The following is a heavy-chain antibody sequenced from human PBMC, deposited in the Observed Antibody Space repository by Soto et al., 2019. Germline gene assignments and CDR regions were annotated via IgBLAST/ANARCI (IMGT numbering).Heavy chain of an antibody. CDR1: GGSISSSSYY. Sequence: QLQLQESGPGLVKPSETLSLTCTVSGGSISSSSYYWGWIRQPPGKGLEWIGSIYYSGSTSYNPSLRCRVTISVDTSKNQFSLKLSSVTAADTAVYYCARRGVAARPWGYWGQGTLVTVSS. CDR3: ARRGVAARPWGY. V-gene: IGHV4-39*01. J-gene: IGHJ1*01. CDR2: IYYSGST. D-gene: IGHD6-6*01.